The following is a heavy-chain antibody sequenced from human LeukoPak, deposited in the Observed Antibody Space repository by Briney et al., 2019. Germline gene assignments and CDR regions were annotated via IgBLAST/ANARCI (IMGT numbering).Heavy chain of an antibody. CDR2: FYSSGNA. J-gene: IGHJ4*02. V-gene: IGHV4-61*09. D-gene: IGHD2-21*01. Sequence: SETLSLTCTVSGGSLDLGSYYWTWVRQPPGKGLGWIGHFYSSGNAIARYNPSLESRVTISLDTSKNQSSLKLTSVTAADTAVYYCARDLRYSASYWGQGTLVTVSS. CDR3: ARDLRYSASY. CDR1: GGSLDLGSYY.